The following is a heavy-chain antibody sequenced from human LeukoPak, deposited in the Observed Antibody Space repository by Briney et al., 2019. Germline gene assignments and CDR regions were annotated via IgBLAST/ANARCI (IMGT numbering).Heavy chain of an antibody. D-gene: IGHD6-13*01. CDR3: ASGYSSSWKYFQH. CDR1: GGSICSGDYY. J-gene: IGHJ1*01. CDR2: IYYSGST. V-gene: IGHV4-30-4*01. Sequence: SETLSLTCTVSGGSICSGDYYWSWIRQPPGKGLEWFGYIYYSGSTHDNPSLKSRVTLSVDTSKNQYSMKLSSVTTADPAVYYCASGYSSSWKYFQHWGQGTLVTVSS.